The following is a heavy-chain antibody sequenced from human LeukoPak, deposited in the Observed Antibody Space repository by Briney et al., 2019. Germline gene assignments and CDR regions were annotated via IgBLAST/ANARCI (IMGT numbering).Heavy chain of an antibody. CDR3: ARGRGVRGVILLN. J-gene: IGHJ4*02. Sequence: SETLSLTCTVSGGSISSYYWSWIRQPAGKGLEWIGRIHTSGSTNYNPSLKSRVTISVDTSKNQFSLKLSSVTAADTAVYYCARGRGVRGVILLNWGQGTLVTVSS. CDR2: IHTSGST. V-gene: IGHV4-4*07. CDR1: GGSISSYY. D-gene: IGHD3-10*01.